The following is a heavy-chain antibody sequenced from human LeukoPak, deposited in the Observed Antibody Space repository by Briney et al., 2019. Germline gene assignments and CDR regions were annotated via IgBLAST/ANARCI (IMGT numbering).Heavy chain of an antibody. CDR3: ARVREEWFGEPGYFDY. J-gene: IGHJ4*02. D-gene: IGHD3-10*01. V-gene: IGHV4-4*07. CDR1: GGSISSYY. Sequence: SETLSLTCTVSGGSISSYYWSWIRQPAGKGLEWIGHIYTSGSTNYNPSLKSRVTMSVDTSKNQFSLKLSSVTAADTAVYYCARVREEWFGEPGYFDYWGQGTLVTVSS. CDR2: IYTSGST.